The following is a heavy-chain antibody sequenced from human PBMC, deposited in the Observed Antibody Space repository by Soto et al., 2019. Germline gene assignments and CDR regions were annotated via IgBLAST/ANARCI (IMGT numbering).Heavy chain of an antibody. CDR1: GGSFSGYY. CDR2: INHSGST. Sequence: SATLSLTCAVYGGSFSGYYWSWIRQPPGKGLEWIGEINHSGSTNYNPSLKSRVTISVDTSKNQFSLKLSSVTAADTAVYYCARGFMLGRSSSHWGQGTLVTVSS. CDR3: ARGFMLGRSSSH. V-gene: IGHV4-34*01. D-gene: IGHD3-16*01. J-gene: IGHJ4*02.